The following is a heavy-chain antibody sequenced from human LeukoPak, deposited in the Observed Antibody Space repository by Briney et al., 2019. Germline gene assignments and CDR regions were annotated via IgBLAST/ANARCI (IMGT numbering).Heavy chain of an antibody. CDR2: ISYDGSNK. Sequence: PGRSLRLSCAASGFTFSSYGMHWVRQAPGKGLEWVAVISYDGSNKYYADSVKGRFTISRDNSKNTLYLQMNSLRAEDTAVYYCAKDWEWLRPYYYYMDVWGKGTTVTVSS. J-gene: IGHJ6*03. D-gene: IGHD5-12*01. CDR3: AKDWEWLRPYYYYMDV. V-gene: IGHV3-30*18. CDR1: GFTFSSYG.